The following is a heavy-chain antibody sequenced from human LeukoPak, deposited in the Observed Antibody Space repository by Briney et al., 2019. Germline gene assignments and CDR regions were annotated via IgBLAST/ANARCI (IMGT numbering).Heavy chain of an antibody. Sequence: SETLSLTCTVSGGSINGGNYYWTWLRQPAGKGLEWIGRISPSGSTNHNPSLTSRVTISVDTSKNQFSLKLNFVTAADTAVYYCARSGVANFDYWGQRTLVTVSS. CDR2: ISPSGST. V-gene: IGHV4-61*02. CDR3: ARSGVANFDY. D-gene: IGHD7-27*01. CDR1: GGSINGGNYY. J-gene: IGHJ4*02.